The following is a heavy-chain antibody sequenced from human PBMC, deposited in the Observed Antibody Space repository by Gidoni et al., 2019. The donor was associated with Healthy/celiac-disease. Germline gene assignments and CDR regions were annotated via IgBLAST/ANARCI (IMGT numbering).Heavy chain of an antibody. CDR2: FDPEDGET. D-gene: IGHD3-22*01. J-gene: IGHJ4*02. Sequence: QVQLVQSGAEVKKPGASVKVSCKVSGYTLTELSMHWGRQAPGKGLEWMGGFDPEDGETIYAQKFQGRVTMTEDTSTDTAYMELSSLRSEDTAVYYCAFLIPPYYYDSSGYLADHFDYWGQGTLVTVSS. CDR3: AFLIPPYYYDSSGYLADHFDY. CDR1: GYTLTELS. V-gene: IGHV1-24*01.